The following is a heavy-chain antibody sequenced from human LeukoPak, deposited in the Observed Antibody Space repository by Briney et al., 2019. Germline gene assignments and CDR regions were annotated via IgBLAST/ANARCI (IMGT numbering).Heavy chain of an antibody. J-gene: IGHJ3*02. D-gene: IGHD4-23*01. Sequence: SETLSLTCTVSGGSISSYYWSWIRQPPGKGLEWIGYIYYSGSTNYNPSLKSRVTISVDTSKNQFSLKLSSVTAADTAVYYCATYGGNTYDAFDIWGQGTMVTVSS. V-gene: IGHV4-59*01. CDR1: GGSISSYY. CDR3: ATYGGNTYDAFDI. CDR2: IYYSGST.